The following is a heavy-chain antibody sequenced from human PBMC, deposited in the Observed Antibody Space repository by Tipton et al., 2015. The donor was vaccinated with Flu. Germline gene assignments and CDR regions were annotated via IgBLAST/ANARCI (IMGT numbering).Heavy chain of an antibody. CDR1: GGFITSGSYY. Sequence: LRLSCTVSGGFITSGSYYWSWIRQSAGKGLEWIGRIYTTGSTNYNPSLRSRVTISGDTSKNQFSLQLNSVTAEDTAAYYCARSPSYSGSGIYPYYFDDWGQGTLFTVSS. J-gene: IGHJ4*02. V-gene: IGHV4-61*02. CDR3: ARSPSYSGSGIYPYYFDD. D-gene: IGHD3-10*01. CDR2: IYTTGST.